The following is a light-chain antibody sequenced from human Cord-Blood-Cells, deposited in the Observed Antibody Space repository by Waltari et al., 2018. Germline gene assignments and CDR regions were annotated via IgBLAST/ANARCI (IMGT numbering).Light chain of an antibody. Sequence: QSALTQPASVSGSPGQSITISCTGTSSDVGSYNHVSWYQQHPGKAPKLMMYEDSNRPSGVSNRCSCCTTCDTAALMTTWRLAAEEADYYYCRYSTSSSHCVFGAGTKLTVL. CDR1: SSDVGSYNH. CDR3: CRYSTSSSHCV. J-gene: IGLJ3*02. V-gene: IGLV2-23*01. CDR2: EDS.